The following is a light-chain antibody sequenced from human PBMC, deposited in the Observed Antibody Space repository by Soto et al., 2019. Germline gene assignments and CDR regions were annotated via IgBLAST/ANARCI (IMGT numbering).Light chain of an antibody. Sequence: WHQKRTGKAPRLLIFGASNRATGVPDRFTGSASGTDFTITISRMKNEDFALYFCQQYASSPVTFGGGTKVDIK. V-gene: IGKV3-20*01. CDR3: QQYASSPVT. J-gene: IGKJ4*01. CDR2: GAS.